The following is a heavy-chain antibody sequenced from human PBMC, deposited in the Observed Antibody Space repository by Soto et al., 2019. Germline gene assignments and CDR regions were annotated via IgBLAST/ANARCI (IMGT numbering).Heavy chain of an antibody. D-gene: IGHD2-2*01. V-gene: IGHV4-34*01. J-gene: IGHJ5*02. CDR1: GGSFSGYY. CDR2: INHSGST. CDR3: TRGRSFIVVVPAARTGWFDP. Sequence: SETLSLTCAVYGGSFSGYYWSWIRQPPGKGLEWIGEINHSGSTNYNPSLKSRVTISVDTSKNQFSLKLSSVTAADTAVYYCTRGRSFIVVVPAARTGWFDPWGQGTLVTVSS.